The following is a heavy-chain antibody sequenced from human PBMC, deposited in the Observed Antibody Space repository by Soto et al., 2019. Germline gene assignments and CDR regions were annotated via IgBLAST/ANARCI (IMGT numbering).Heavy chain of an antibody. J-gene: IGHJ3*02. V-gene: IGHV4-30-4*01. Sequence: SETLSLTCTVSGGSISSGDYYWSWIRQPPGKGLEWIGYIYYSGSTYYNPSLKSRVTISVDTSKNQFSLKLSSVTAADTAVYYCARGDIGGAFDIWGQGTMVTVSS. CDR2: IYYSGST. CDR1: GGSISSGDYY. CDR3: ARGDIGGAFDI.